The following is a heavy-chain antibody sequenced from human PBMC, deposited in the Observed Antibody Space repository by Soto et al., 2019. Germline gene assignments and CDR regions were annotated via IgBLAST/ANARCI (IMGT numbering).Heavy chain of an antibody. CDR1: GGSISSYY. CDR3: ARDLWGYCGTDCYPLDV. D-gene: IGHD2-21*02. CDR2: MYNTGST. Sequence: SETLSLTCTVSGGSISSYYWSWIRQPPGKGLEWIGYMYNTGSTVYNPSLKSRVTISVDTSKNQFSLKLNAVTAADTAVCYCARDLWGYCGTDCYPLDVWGQGTTVTVS. J-gene: IGHJ6*02. V-gene: IGHV4-59*01.